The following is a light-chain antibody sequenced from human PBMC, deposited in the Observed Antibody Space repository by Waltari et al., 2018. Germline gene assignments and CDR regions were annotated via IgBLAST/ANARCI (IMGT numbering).Light chain of an antibody. Sequence: QSVLTQPPSVSGSPGQRVPFSCTGSHSNIVAGYDVHWYQQLPTTAPKPLIFANNNRPSGVPDRFSGSRSGPSASLAITGLQAEDEADYYCQSYESSLSHSVFGTGTKVSVL. J-gene: IGLJ1*01. V-gene: IGLV1-40*01. CDR3: QSYESSLSHSV. CDR1: HSNIVAGYD. CDR2: ANN.